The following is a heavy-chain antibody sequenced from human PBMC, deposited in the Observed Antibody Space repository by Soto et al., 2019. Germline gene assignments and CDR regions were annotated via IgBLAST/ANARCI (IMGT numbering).Heavy chain of an antibody. CDR2: ISSGGFTI. CDR3: ARDPGIYYGMDV. Sequence: QVQLVESGGGLVKPGGSLRLSCTASGFTFSDDYMTWIRQAPGKGLEWLSYISSGGFTIYYADSVKGRFTVSRDNAKNSMYLQMNTLRVEDTAVYYYARDPGIYYGMDVWGQRTTVTVSS. D-gene: IGHD3-10*01. CDR1: GFTFSDDY. J-gene: IGHJ6*02. V-gene: IGHV3-11*01.